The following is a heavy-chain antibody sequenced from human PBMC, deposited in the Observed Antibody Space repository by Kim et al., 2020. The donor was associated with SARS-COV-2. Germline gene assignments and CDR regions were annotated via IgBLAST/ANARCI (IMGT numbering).Heavy chain of an antibody. D-gene: IGHD1-1*01. V-gene: IGHV3-30*04. Sequence: GGSLRLSCAASGFTFSSYAMHWVRQAPGKGLEWVAVISYDGSHIYYADSVKGRFTISRDNSRNTLYLQMNSLRAEDTAMYYCARAAGERERYYYGMDVWGQGTTVTVSS. CDR2: ISYDGSHI. CDR1: GFTFSSYA. CDR3: ARAAGERERYYYGMDV. J-gene: IGHJ6*02.